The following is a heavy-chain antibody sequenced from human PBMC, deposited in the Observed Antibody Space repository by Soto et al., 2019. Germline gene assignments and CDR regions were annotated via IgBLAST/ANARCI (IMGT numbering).Heavy chain of an antibody. CDR2: IWYDGSNK. J-gene: IGHJ4*02. Sequence: HPGGSLRLSCAASGFTFSSYGMHWVRQAPGKGLEWVAVIWYDGSNKYYADSVKGRFTISRDNSKNTLYLQMNSLRAEDTAVYYCARGYSSSWYIGSFYYFDYWGQGTLVTVSS. D-gene: IGHD6-13*01. CDR3: ARGYSSSWYIGSFYYFDY. CDR1: GFTFSSYG. V-gene: IGHV3-33*01.